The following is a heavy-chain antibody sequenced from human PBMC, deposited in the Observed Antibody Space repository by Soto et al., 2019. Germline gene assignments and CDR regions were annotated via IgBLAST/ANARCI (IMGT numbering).Heavy chain of an antibody. CDR2: INAGNGNT. CDR3: ARDPCELLPDY. CDR1: GYNFTSYA. D-gene: IGHD1-26*01. J-gene: IGHJ4*02. Sequence: QVQLVQSGAEVKKPGASVKVSCKASGYNFTSYAMHWVRQAPGQRLEWMGWINAGNGNTKYSQKFQGRVTITRDTSASTAYMELSSLRSEDTAVYYCARDPCELLPDYWGQGTLVTVSS. V-gene: IGHV1-3*01.